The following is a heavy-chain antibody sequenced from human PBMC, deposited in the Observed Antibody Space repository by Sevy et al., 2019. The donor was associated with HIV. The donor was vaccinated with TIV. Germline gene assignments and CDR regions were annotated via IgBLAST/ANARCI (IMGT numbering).Heavy chain of an antibody. CDR3: ARDQYYDSSGSPYFDY. CDR1: AFTFSSYA. D-gene: IGHD3-22*01. Sequence: GGSLRLSCAASAFTFSSYAMHWVRQAPGKGLEWVAVISYDGSNKYYADSVKGRFTISRDNSKNTLYLQMNSLRAEDTAVYYCARDQYYDSSGSPYFDYWGQGTLVTVSS. V-gene: IGHV3-30-3*01. J-gene: IGHJ4*02. CDR2: ISYDGSNK.